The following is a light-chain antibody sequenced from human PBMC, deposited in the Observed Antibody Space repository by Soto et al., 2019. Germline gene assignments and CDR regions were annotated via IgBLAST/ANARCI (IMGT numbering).Light chain of an antibody. CDR1: SSNIGSKS. CDR3: GAWDDALNVLV. Sequence: QSVLTQPPSASGTPGQTVTISCSGSSSNIGSKSVQWYQQLPDTAPKLLIYSNNQRPSGVPDRFSGSKSGTSASLAISGLQSEDEAHYYCGAWDDALNVLVFGGGTKLTVL. J-gene: IGLJ2*01. V-gene: IGLV1-44*01. CDR2: SNN.